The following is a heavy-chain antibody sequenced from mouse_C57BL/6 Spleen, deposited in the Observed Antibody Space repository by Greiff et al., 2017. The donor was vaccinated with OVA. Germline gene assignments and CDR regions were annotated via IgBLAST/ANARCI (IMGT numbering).Heavy chain of an antibody. D-gene: IGHD1-1*01. J-gene: IGHJ2*01. Sequence: QVQLQQPGAELVKPGASVKLSCKASGYTFTSYWMQWVKQRPGQGLEWIGEIDPSDSYTNYNQKFKGKATLTVDTSSSTAYMQLSSLTSEDSAVYYGARRQYITTVVATPHGDYGGQGTTLTVST. CDR3: ARRQYITTVVATPHGDY. CDR2: IDPSDSYT. V-gene: IGHV1-50*01. CDR1: GYTFTSYW.